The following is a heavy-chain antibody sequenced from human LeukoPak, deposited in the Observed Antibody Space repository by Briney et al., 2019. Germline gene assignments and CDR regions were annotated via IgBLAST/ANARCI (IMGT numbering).Heavy chain of an antibody. CDR3: ASSEGGSYSTQVNYLDY. D-gene: IGHD1-26*01. CDR2: ISSSGSTI. J-gene: IGHJ4*02. V-gene: IGHV3-48*03. CDR1: GFTFSSYE. Sequence: GGSLRLSCAASGFTFSSYEMNWVRQAPGKGLEWVSYISSSGSTIYYADSVKGRFTISRDNAKNSLYLQMNSLRAEDTAVYYCASSEGGSYSTQVNYLDYWGQGTLVTVSS.